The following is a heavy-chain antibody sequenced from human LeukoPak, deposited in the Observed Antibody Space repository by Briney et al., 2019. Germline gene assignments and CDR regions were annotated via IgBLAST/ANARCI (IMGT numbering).Heavy chain of an antibody. Sequence: GGSLRLSCAASGFTFSIDSVNWGRQAPGKGLEWVSYIGTSSSTIYYADSVKGRFTISRDNAKSSLALQMNSLRAEDTAVYYCAGGRVQLGFDYWGQGTLVTVSS. D-gene: IGHD5-18*01. CDR2: IGTSSSTI. J-gene: IGHJ4*02. CDR1: GFTFSIDS. CDR3: AGGRVQLGFDY. V-gene: IGHV3-48*04.